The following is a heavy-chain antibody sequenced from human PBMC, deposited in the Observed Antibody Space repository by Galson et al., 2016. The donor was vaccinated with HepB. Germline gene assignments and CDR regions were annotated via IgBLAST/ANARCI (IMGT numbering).Heavy chain of an antibody. Sequence: SVKVSCKASGGTFSSNAINWVRQAPGQGLEWMGRITPIFGTAKYAQKFQGRVTITADESTGTAYMELSSLRSEDTAVYYCASRAGDYYDNSGYYYYYNYGMDVWGQGTTVTVSS. CDR3: ASRAGDYYDNSGYYYYYNYGMDV. J-gene: IGHJ6*02. V-gene: IGHV1-69*13. CDR2: ITPIFGTA. D-gene: IGHD3-22*01. CDR1: GGTFSSNA.